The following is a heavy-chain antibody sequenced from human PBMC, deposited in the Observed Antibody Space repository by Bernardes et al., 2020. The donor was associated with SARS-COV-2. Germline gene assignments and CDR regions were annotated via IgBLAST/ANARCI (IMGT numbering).Heavy chain of an antibody. CDR1: GDSISSNNYY. Sequence: TLSLTCTVSGDSISSNNYYWGWIRQPPGKGLEWIGSIYYSGSTYYNPSLKSRVTMSVDTSKNQFSLRLSSVTAADTAVYYCARGRDSSGYYYYYYFDYWGQGTLVTVSS. CDR2: IYYSGST. D-gene: IGHD3-22*01. J-gene: IGHJ4*02. V-gene: IGHV4-39*01. CDR3: ARGRDSSGYYYYYYFDY.